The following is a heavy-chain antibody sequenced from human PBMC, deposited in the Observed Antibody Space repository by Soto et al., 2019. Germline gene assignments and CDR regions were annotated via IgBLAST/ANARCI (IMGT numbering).Heavy chain of an antibody. Sequence: GGSLKISCNGSGYSFTSYWIGWVRQMPGKGLEWMGIIYPGDSDTRYSPSFQGQVTISADKSISTAYLQWSSLKASDTAMYYCARHAPNDFWSGYVYYYGMDVWGQGTTVTVSS. J-gene: IGHJ6*02. V-gene: IGHV5-51*01. CDR3: ARHAPNDFWSGYVYYYGMDV. CDR1: GYSFTSYW. CDR2: IYPGDSDT. D-gene: IGHD3-3*01.